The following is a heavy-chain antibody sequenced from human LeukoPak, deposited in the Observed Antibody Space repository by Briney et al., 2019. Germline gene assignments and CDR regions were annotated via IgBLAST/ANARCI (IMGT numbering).Heavy chain of an antibody. J-gene: IGHJ4*02. CDR1: GFTFSDFY. CDR2: ISSSGSYK. D-gene: IGHD6-13*01. V-gene: IGHV3-11*05. Sequence: GGSLRLSCAASGFTFSDFYMSWIRQAPGKGLEWVSYISSSGSYKNYPDSVKGRFTISRDNAQNSLYLQMNSLRAEDTAVYYCARVSIGAAAYSFDYWGQGTLATVSS. CDR3: ARVSIGAAAYSFDY.